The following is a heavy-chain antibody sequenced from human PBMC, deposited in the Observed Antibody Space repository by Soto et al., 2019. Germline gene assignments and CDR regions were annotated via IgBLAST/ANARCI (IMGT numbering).Heavy chain of an antibody. Sequence: QVQLVESGGGVVQPGRSLRLSCEASGFNFSNFGMHWVRQAPGKGLEWVEEISYDGSNKYYADSVKGRFTISRDDSKKTMYMEMNSLRTEDTAVYFCANGAGWGDDFWNAYYRFYYYMDVWGKGTTVTVSS. CDR2: ISYDGSNK. D-gene: IGHD3-3*01. CDR1: GFNFSNFG. J-gene: IGHJ6*03. V-gene: IGHV3-30*18. CDR3: ANGAGWGDDFWNAYYRFYYYMDV.